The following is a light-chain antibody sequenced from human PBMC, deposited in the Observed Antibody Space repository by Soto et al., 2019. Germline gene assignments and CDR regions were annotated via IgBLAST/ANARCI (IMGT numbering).Light chain of an antibody. CDR2: EVS. Sequence: QSVLTQPRSVSGSPGQSVTISCTGTSSDVGGYNYVSWYQQHPGKAPKLMIYEVSKRPSGVPDRFSGSKSGNTASLTISGLQAEDEADYYCCSYAGSYSHVVFGGGTKVTVL. J-gene: IGLJ2*01. CDR3: CSYAGSYSHVV. CDR1: SSDVGGYNY. V-gene: IGLV2-11*01.